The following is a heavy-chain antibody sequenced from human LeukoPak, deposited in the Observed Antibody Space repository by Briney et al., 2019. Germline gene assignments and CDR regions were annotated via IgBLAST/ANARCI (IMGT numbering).Heavy chain of an antibody. Sequence: GGSLRLSCAASGFAFSSYWMHWGCQAPGKGPVWVSRINNDGSGTTYADSVKGRFTISRDDAKNTLYLQMNSLRAEDTAVYYCVRGGESTWSWGQGTLVTVSS. V-gene: IGHV3-74*01. CDR3: VRGGESTWS. CDR2: INNDGSGT. D-gene: IGHD2-15*01. CDR1: GFAFSSYW. J-gene: IGHJ5*02.